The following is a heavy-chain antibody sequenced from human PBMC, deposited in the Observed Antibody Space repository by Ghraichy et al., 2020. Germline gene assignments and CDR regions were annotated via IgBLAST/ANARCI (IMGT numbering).Heavy chain of an antibody. CDR1: GYTFTGYY. J-gene: IGHJ4*02. Sequence: ASVKVSCKASGYTFTGYYMHWVRQAPGQGLEWMGWINPNSGGTNYAQKFQGRVTMTRDTSISTAYMELSRLRSDDTAVYYCAREGAAADPTPDYWGQGTLVTVSS. CDR3: AREGAAADPTPDY. D-gene: IGHD6-13*01. V-gene: IGHV1-2*02. CDR2: INPNSGGT.